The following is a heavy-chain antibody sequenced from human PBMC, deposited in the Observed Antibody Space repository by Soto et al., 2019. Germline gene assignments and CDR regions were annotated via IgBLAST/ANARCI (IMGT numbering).Heavy chain of an antibody. Sequence: SLRLSCAASGFTFSSYGMHWVRQAPGKGLEWVAVISYDGINKYYADSVKGRFTISRDNSKNTLYLQMNSLRAEDTAVYYCAKDRIVVVREYYFDYWGQGTLVTVSS. D-gene: IGHD3-22*01. J-gene: IGHJ4*02. V-gene: IGHV3-30*18. CDR1: GFTFSSYG. CDR3: AKDRIVVVREYYFDY. CDR2: ISYDGINK.